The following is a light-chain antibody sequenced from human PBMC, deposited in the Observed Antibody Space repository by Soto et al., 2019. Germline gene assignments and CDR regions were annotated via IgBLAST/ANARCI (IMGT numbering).Light chain of an antibody. CDR2: DVN. J-gene: IGLJ1*01. CDR3: VSFAGGTYV. Sequence: QSALTQPPSASGSPGQSVTISCTGTSSDVGAYIFVSWHQQHPGKAPKLMIYDVNRRPSGVPDRFSGSKSGNTASLTVSGLQAEDEADYYCVSFAGGTYVFGTGTKVTVL. V-gene: IGLV2-8*01. CDR1: SSDVGAYIF.